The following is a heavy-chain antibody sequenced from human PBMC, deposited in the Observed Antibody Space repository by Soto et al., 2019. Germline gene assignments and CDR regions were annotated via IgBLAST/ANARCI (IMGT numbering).Heavy chain of an antibody. CDR1: GFTVSSNY. V-gene: IGHV3-66*01. J-gene: IGHJ4*02. Sequence: GGSLRLSCAASGFTVSSNYMSWVRQAPGKGLEWVSVIYSGGSTYYADSVKGRFTISRDNSKNTLYLQMNSLRAEDTAVYYCAREYYYDSSGYYYTDYWGQGTLVTVSS. CDR3: AREYYYDSSGYYYTDY. CDR2: IYSGGST. D-gene: IGHD3-22*01.